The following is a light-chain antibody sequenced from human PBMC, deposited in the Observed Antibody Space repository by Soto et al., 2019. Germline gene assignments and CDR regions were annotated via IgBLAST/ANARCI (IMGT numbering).Light chain of an antibody. V-gene: IGKV3-15*01. CDR1: RSVSSN. Sequence: EIVMTQSPATLSVSPGERATLSCRASRSVSSNLAWYQQKPGQAPRLLIYGASTRATGIPARFSGSGSGTEFTLTISSLQSEDFALYYCQQYNNWPPWTFGQGTKVEIK. CDR3: QQYNNWPPWT. CDR2: GAS. J-gene: IGKJ1*01.